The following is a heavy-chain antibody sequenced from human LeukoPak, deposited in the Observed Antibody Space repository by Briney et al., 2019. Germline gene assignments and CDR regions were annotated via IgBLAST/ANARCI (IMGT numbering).Heavy chain of an antibody. J-gene: IGHJ5*01. V-gene: IGHV4-30-2*01. D-gene: IGHD6-19*01. Sequence: PSQTLSLTCTVSGGSISSGGYYWSWIRQPPGKGLEWIGYIYHSGSTYYNPSLKSRVTISVDRSKNQFSQKLSSVTAADTAVYYCARRPGGGWRTNWFDPWGEGTTVTVSS. CDR1: GGSISSGGYY. CDR3: ARRPGGGWRTNWFDP. CDR2: IYHSGST.